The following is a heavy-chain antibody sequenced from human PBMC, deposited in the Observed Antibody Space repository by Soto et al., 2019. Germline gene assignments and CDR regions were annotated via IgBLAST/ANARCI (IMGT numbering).Heavy chain of an antibody. D-gene: IGHD6-13*01. J-gene: IGHJ6*02. Sequence: ASVKVSCKVSGYTLTELSMHWVRQAPGKGLEWMGGFDPEDGETIYAQKFQGRVTMTEDTSTDTAYMELSSLRSEDTAVYYCATDRRQQLTPGYYYYGMDVWGRGTTGTVSS. V-gene: IGHV1-24*01. CDR3: ATDRRQQLTPGYYYYGMDV. CDR2: FDPEDGET. CDR1: GYTLTELS.